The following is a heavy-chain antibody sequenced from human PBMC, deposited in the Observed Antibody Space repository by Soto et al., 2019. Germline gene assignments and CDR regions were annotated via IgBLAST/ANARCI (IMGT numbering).Heavy chain of an antibody. CDR3: AHRGLRDITMVRGGLDP. V-gene: IGHV2-5*02. CDR2: IYWDDDK. Sequence: QITLKESGPTLVKPTQTLTLTCTFSGFSLSTSGVGVGWIRQPPGKALEWLALIYWDDDKRYSPSLKSRLTITKDPSKNQVVLTMTNMDPVDTATYYDAHRGLRDITMVRGGLDPWGQGTLVTVSS. CDR1: GFSLSTSGVG. J-gene: IGHJ5*02. D-gene: IGHD3-10*01.